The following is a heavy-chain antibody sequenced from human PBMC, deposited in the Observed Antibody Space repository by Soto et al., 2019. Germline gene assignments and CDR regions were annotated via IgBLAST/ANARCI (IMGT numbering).Heavy chain of an antibody. Sequence: GESLKISCXGSGYNFNNYYIGWVRQMPGKGLEWMGIIYPDDSDTKYSSSFQGQVTISVDKSVSTAYLQWSSLKASDSAMYYCVRVKEELLWPNWFDPWGQGTQVTVSS. CDR3: VRVKEELLWPNWFDP. CDR2: IYPDDSDT. CDR1: GYNFNNYY. J-gene: IGHJ5*02. V-gene: IGHV5-51*01. D-gene: IGHD1-26*01.